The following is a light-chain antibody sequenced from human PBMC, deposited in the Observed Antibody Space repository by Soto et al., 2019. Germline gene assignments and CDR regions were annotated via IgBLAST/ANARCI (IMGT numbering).Light chain of an antibody. V-gene: IGKV1-5*01. CDR3: QQYNNWPPIT. CDR2: DAS. CDR1: ETISGW. J-gene: IGKJ5*01. Sequence: DIQMTQSPSTLSASVGDTFTITCRSSETISGWLAWYQQRPGKAPNLLIFDASTLESGVPSRFSGSGSGTTFTLTTSSLQSEDFAVYYCQQYNNWPPITFGQGTRLEIK.